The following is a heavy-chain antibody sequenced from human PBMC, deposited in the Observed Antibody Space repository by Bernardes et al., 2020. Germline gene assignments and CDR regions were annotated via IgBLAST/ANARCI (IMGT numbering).Heavy chain of an antibody. CDR3: TTEAGTDTDYYYYYMDV. J-gene: IGHJ6*03. CDR1: GFTFSNAW. V-gene: IGHV3-15*01. Sequence: GGSLRLSCAASGFTFSNAWMSWVRQAPGKGLEWVGRIKSKTDGGTTDYAAPVKGRFTISRDDSKNTLYLQMNSLKTEDTAVYYCTTEAGTDTDYYYYYMDVWGKGTTVTVSS. CDR2: IKSKTDGGTT. D-gene: IGHD1-1*01.